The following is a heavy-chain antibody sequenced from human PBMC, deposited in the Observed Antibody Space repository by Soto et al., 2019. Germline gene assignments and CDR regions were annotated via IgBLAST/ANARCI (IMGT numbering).Heavy chain of an antibody. CDR2: IAVGSGYT. J-gene: IGHJ4*02. CDR3: AAEATAWQQMVPSDY. CDR1: GFTFTSSA. D-gene: IGHD2-8*01. Sequence: SVKDSCKASGFTFTSSAFQWVRQARGQRLEWIGWIAVGSGYTNYAQRFQDRVTLTRDMSTATTYMELSRLTSEDTAIYYCAAEATAWQQMVPSDYWGQGTLVTVSS. V-gene: IGHV1-58*01.